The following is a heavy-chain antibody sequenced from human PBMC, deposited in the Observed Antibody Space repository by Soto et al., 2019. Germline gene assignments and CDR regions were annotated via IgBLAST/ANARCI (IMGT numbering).Heavy chain of an antibody. V-gene: IGHV1-69*01. CDR1: GGTFSSYA. J-gene: IGHJ6*02. CDR3: ARGAPGSHSSYYGMDV. D-gene: IGHD3-10*01. Sequence: QVQLVQSGAEVKKPGSSVKVSCKASGGTFSSYAISWVRQAPGQGLAWMGGIIPIFGTANYAQKFQGRVTITADESTGTAYMELSSLRCEDTAVYYCARGAPGSHSSYYGMDVWGQGTTVTVSS. CDR2: IIPIFGTA.